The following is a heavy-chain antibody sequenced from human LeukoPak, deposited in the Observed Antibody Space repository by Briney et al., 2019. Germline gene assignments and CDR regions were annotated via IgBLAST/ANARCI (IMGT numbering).Heavy chain of an antibody. J-gene: IGHJ3*02. V-gene: IGHV4-34*08. CDR3: ANRGYPRPGAFDI. Sequence: PGGSLRLSCAASGFTFSSYGMHWVRQAPGKGLEWIGEINHSGSTNYNPSLKSRVTISVDTSKNQFSLKLSSVTAADAAVYYCANRGYPRPGAFDIWGQGTMVTVSS. CDR2: INHSGST. D-gene: IGHD3-22*01. CDR1: GFTFSSYG.